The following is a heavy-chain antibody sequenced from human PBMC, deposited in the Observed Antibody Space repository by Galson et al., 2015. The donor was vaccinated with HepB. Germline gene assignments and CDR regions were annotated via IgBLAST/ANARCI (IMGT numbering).Heavy chain of an antibody. J-gene: IGHJ3*02. CDR1: GGTFSSYA. CDR2: IIPILGIA. CDR3: ARGGGSYYGDAFDI. Sequence: SVKVSCKASGGTFSSYAISWVRQAPGQGLEWMGGIIPILGIANYAQKFQGRVTITADKSTSTAYMELSSLRSEDTAVYYCARGGGSYYGDAFDIWGQGTMVTVSS. D-gene: IGHD1-26*01. V-gene: IGHV1-69*10.